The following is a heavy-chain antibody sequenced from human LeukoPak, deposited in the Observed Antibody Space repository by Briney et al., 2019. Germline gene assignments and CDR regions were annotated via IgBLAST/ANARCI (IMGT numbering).Heavy chain of an antibody. CDR2: IYYSGST. V-gene: IGHV4-61*01. Sequence: SETLSLTCTVSGGSVSSGSYYWSWIRQPPGKGLEWIGYIYYSGSTNYNPSLKSRVTISVDTSKNQFSLKLSSVTAADTAVYYCAREGSHRLGYFVSGEYYYYGMDVWGKGTTATVSS. D-gene: IGHD3-9*01. CDR3: AREGSHRLGYFVSGEYYYYGMDV. J-gene: IGHJ6*04. CDR1: GGSVSSGSYY.